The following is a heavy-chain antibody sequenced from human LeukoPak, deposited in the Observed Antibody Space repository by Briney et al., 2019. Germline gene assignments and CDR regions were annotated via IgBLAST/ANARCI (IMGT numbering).Heavy chain of an antibody. CDR1: GSTFTGYY. Sequence: ASVKVSCKTFGSTFTGYYMHWVRQAPGQGLEWMGWFNPNSGGTNYAQKFQGRVTMTRDTSITTAYMELTRLRSDDTAVYYCARGTWEPYDAFDIWGQGTMVTVSS. J-gene: IGHJ3*02. CDR2: FNPNSGGT. CDR3: ARGTWEPYDAFDI. V-gene: IGHV1-2*02. D-gene: IGHD1-26*01.